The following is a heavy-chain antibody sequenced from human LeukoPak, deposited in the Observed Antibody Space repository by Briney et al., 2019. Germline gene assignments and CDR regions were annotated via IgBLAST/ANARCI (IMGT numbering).Heavy chain of an antibody. J-gene: IGHJ4*02. CDR2: IGDSGGNT. Sequence: GGSLRLSCAASGFTFSSYPMTWVRQAPGKGLDWVSTIGDSGGNTFYADSVKGRFTISRDNSKNTVFLQMISLRAEDTAVYYCARDVGITVGATDYWGQGALVTVSS. D-gene: IGHD1-26*01. V-gene: IGHV3-23*01. CDR3: ARDVGITVGATDY. CDR1: GFTFSSYP.